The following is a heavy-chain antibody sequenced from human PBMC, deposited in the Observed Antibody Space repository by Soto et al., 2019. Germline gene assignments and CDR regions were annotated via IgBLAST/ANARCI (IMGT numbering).Heavy chain of an antibody. CDR2: IYPGDSDT. D-gene: IGHD6-13*01. Sequence: PGESRKISCKGSGYSFTSYWIGWVRQMPGKGLEWMGIIYPGDSDTRYSPSFQGQVTISADKSISTAYLQWSSLKASDTAMYYCARTSAAGKYYYGMEVWGQGTTVTVSS. V-gene: IGHV5-51*01. J-gene: IGHJ6*02. CDR3: ARTSAAGKYYYGMEV. CDR1: GYSFTSYW.